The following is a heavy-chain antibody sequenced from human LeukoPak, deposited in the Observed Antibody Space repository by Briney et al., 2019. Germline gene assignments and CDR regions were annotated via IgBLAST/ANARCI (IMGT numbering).Heavy chain of an antibody. CDR2: IITILGIA. CDR3: AREGGREYQLLLSYYYGMDV. CDR1: GGTFSSYA. V-gene: IGHV1-69*04. J-gene: IGHJ6*02. D-gene: IGHD2-2*01. Sequence: SVKVSCKASGGTFSSYAISWVRQPAGQGLEWMGRIITILGIANYAQKFQGRVTITADKSTSTAYMEPSSLRSEDTAVYYCAREGGREYQLLLSYYYGMDVWGQGTTVTVSS.